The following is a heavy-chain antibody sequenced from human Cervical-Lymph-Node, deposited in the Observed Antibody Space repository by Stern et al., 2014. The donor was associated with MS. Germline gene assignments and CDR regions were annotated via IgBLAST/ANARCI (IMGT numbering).Heavy chain of an antibody. D-gene: IGHD5-18*01. CDR1: GFTFKGYA. Sequence: EVQLVESGGGLVQPGRSLRLSCAVSGFTFKGYAMHWVRQAPGKGLEGVAGISWNSSSKDYADSVKGRFTISRDNAKNSLYMQMNSLRAEDTALYYCAKDMYGSYGFGFYDYWGQGILVTVSS. CDR3: AKDMYGSYGFGFYDY. V-gene: IGHV3-9*01. J-gene: IGHJ4*02. CDR2: ISWNSSSK.